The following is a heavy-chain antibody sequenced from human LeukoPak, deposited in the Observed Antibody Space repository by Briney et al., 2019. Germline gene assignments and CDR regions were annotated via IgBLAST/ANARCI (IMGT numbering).Heavy chain of an antibody. J-gene: IGHJ5*02. D-gene: IGHD1-26*01. CDR3: ARLGAVRFDP. Sequence: PSETLSLTCAVYGGSFSGYYWSWIRQPPGKGLEWIGEINHSGSTNYNPSLKSRVTISVDTSKNQFSLKLSSVTAADTAVCYCARLGAVRFDPWGQGTLVTVSS. V-gene: IGHV4-34*01. CDR2: INHSGST. CDR1: GGSFSGYY.